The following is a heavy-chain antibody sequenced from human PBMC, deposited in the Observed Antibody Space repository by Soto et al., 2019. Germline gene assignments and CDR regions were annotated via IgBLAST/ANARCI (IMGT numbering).Heavy chain of an antibody. V-gene: IGHV3-48*01. CDR2: ITSSSSTI. CDR1: GFTFSSYS. CDR3: ARVHCSGGHCYSGSDFNY. J-gene: IGHJ4*02. Sequence: EVQLVESGGGLVQRGGSLRLSCAASGFTFSSYSMNWVRQAPGKGLEWVSYITSSSSTIYYADSVKGRFTISRDNAKNSLYLQMNSLRADDTAVYYCARVHCSGGHCYSGSDFNYWGQGILVTVSS. D-gene: IGHD2-15*01.